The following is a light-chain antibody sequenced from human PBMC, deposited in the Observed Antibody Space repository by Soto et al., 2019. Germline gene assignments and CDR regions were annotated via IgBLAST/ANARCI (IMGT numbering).Light chain of an antibody. Sequence: DIVMTQSPDSLAVSLGERATINCKSSQSVLYTSNNKNYIAWYQQKSGQPPKLLIYWASTRESGVPDRVSGGGSGTDVTLTIISLQAEDVALYYCQQYDSVPITFGQGTRLEIK. V-gene: IGKV4-1*01. J-gene: IGKJ5*01. CDR3: QQYDSVPIT. CDR2: WAS. CDR1: QSVLYTSNNKNY.